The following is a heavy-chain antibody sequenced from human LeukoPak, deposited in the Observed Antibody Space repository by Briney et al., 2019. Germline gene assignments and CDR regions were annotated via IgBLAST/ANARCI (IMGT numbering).Heavy chain of an antibody. CDR3: ARHDYSNYPPNNWFDP. Sequence: PSETLSLTCTVSGASISSYYWSWIRQPPGKGLEGIGYIFYGGSSNYNPSLKSRVTISVDASKDQVSLTLSSVTAADTAIYYCARHDYSNYPPNNWFDPWGQGTLVTVSS. V-gene: IGHV4-59*08. D-gene: IGHD4-11*01. CDR2: IFYGGSS. J-gene: IGHJ5*02. CDR1: GASISSYY.